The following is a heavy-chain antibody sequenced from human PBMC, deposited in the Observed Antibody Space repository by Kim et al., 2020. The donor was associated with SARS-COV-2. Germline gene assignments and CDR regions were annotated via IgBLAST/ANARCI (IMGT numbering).Heavy chain of an antibody. CDR1: GFTFDDYA. D-gene: IGHD6-13*01. CDR2: ISWNSGSI. CDR3: AKTSTSQQLRSYYYYGMDV. Sequence: GGSLRLSCAASGFTFDDYAMHWVRQAPGKGLEWVSGISWNSGSIGYADSVKGRFTISRDNAKNSLYLQMNSLRAEDTALYYCAKTSTSQQLRSYYYYGMDVWGQGTTVTVSS. V-gene: IGHV3-9*01. J-gene: IGHJ6*02.